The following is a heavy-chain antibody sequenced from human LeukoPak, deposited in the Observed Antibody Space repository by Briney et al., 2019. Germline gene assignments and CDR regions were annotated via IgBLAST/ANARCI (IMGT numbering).Heavy chain of an antibody. CDR1: GDSVSSNSAV. J-gene: IGHJ6*03. CDR2: TYYRSKWYN. CDR3: ARSGAVKVVPAAFGYYYMDV. D-gene: IGHD2-2*01. Sequence: SQTLSLTCAISGDSVSSNSAVWNWIRQSPSRGLEWLGRTYYRSKWYNDYAVSVKSRITINPDTSKNQFSLQLNSVTPEDTAVYYCARSGAVKVVPAAFGYYYMDVWGKGTTVTVSS. V-gene: IGHV6-1*01.